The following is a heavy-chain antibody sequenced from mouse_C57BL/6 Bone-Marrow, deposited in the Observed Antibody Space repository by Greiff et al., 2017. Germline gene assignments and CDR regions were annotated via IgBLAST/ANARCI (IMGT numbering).Heavy chain of an antibody. CDR1: GYTFTSYW. CDR2: IDPSDRYT. CDR3: ARDDDYDEGWYFDV. Sequence: QVQLQQPGAELVMPGASVKLSCKASGYTFTSYWMHWVKQRPGQGLEWIGEIDPSDRYTNYNQKFKGKATLTVDKSSSTAYMQLSSLTSEDSAVYYGARDDDYDEGWYFDVWGTGTTVTVSS. D-gene: IGHD2-4*01. V-gene: IGHV1-69*01. J-gene: IGHJ1*03.